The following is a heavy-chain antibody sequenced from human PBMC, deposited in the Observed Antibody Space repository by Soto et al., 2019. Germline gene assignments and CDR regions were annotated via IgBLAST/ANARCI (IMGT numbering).Heavy chain of an antibody. CDR1: GFTFDSFA. D-gene: IGHD6-19*01. CDR3: ARGAVMPDS. CDR2: ISASGGST. V-gene: IGHV3-23*01. J-gene: IGHJ4*02. Sequence: EVQLLESGGGLEQPGGSLRLSCAASGFTFDSFAMTWVRQAPGKGLEWVSAISASGGSTFYADSVKGLFTISRDSSKNTLYLQMTSLRAEDTAVYYCARGAVMPDSWGQGTLVTVSS.